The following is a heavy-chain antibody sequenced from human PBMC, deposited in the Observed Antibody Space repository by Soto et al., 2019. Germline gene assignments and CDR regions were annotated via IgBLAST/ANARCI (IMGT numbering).Heavy chain of an antibody. CDR1: GGPFSGYD. CDR2: INHRGST. V-gene: IGHV4-34*01. Sequence: SSETLSLTCAVYGGPFSGYDWSRIRQPPGKGLEWIGEINHRGSTNYNPSLKSRVTISVDTSKNQFSLKLSSVTAADTAVYYCATIRLNPTTRARLHSMRYYYGMDVWGQGTTVTISS. CDR3: ATIRLNPTTRARLHSMRYYYGMDV. D-gene: IGHD1-7*01. J-gene: IGHJ6*02.